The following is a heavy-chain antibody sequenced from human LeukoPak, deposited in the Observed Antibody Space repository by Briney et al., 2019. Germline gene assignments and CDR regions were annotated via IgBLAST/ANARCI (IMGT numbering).Heavy chain of an antibody. D-gene: IGHD4-11*01. CDR2: ISAYSGNT. J-gene: IGHJ4*02. Sequence: ASVKVSCKASGYTFNRYGFSWVRQAPGQGLECLGWISAYSGNTKYAQNFQDRVTMTTDASTSTAYMELRSLTSDDTAVYFGARTHDYDNFPDYWGQGTLVAVSS. CDR3: ARTHDYDNFPDY. V-gene: IGHV1-18*01. CDR1: GYTFNRYG.